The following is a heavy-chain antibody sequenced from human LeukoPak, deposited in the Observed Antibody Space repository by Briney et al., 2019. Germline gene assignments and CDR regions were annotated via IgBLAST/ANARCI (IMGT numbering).Heavy chain of an antibody. CDR2: IYHSGST. J-gene: IGHJ4*02. Sequence: PSETLSLTCTVSGGSISSGGYYWSWVRQPPGKGLEWIGEIYHSGSTNYNPSLKSRVTISVDTSKNQFSLKLSSVTAADTAVYYCASASYGVLIDYWGQGTLVTVSS. V-gene: IGHV4-61*08. D-gene: IGHD4-17*01. CDR3: ASASYGVLIDY. CDR1: GGSISSGGYY.